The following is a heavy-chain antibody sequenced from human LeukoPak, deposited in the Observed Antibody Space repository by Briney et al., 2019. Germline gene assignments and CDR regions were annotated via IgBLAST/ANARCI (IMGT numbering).Heavy chain of an antibody. CDR3: ASGSYSSASDFDY. D-gene: IGHD6-19*01. V-gene: IGHV1-2*02. J-gene: IGHJ4*02. Sequence: ASVKVSCKASGYTFTGYYMHWVRQAPGQGLEWMGWINPNSGGTNYAQKFQGRVTMTRDTSISTAYMELSRLRSDDTAVYCCASGSYSSASDFDYWGQGTLVTVSS. CDR2: INPNSGGT. CDR1: GYTFTGYY.